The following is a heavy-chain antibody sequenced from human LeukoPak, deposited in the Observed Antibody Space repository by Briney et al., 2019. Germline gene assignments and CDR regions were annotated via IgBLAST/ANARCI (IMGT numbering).Heavy chain of an antibody. Sequence: GGSLRLSYAASGFTFSSYAMSWVRQPPGKGLEWVSSISGIGGSTYYADSVKGRFTITRDNSKNTLYLQMNSLRAEDTAVYYCAKDPRGGQWLVQGYFDYWGQGTLVTVSS. CDR3: AKDPRGGQWLVQGYFDY. D-gene: IGHD6-19*01. V-gene: IGHV3-23*01. CDR2: ISGIGGST. CDR1: GFTFSSYA. J-gene: IGHJ4*02.